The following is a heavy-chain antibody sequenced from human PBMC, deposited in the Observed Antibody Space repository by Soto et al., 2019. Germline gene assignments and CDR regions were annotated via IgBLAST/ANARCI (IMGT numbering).Heavy chain of an antibody. CDR1: GGTFSNYA. CDR3: AKFDPLGELLWFDP. Sequence: QEQLVQYGAEVKKPGSSVKVSCRASGGTFSNYAISWVRQAPGRGLEWMGGIIPVFGTVVYAQKLQGRVTITADNSTRMAYMELSSLRSDATAVYYCAKFDPLGELLWFDPWGQGTLVTVSS. D-gene: IGHD3-16*01. CDR2: IIPVFGTV. V-gene: IGHV1-69*06. J-gene: IGHJ5*02.